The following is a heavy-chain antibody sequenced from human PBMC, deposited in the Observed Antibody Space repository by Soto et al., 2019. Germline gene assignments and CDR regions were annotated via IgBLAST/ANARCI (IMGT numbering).Heavy chain of an antibody. CDR1: GYTFTSYA. J-gene: IGHJ5*02. Sequence: GASVKVSCKASGYTFTSYAMHWVRQAPGQRLEWMGWINAGNGNTKYSQKFQGRVTITRDTSASTAYMELSSLGSEDTAVYYCAREAVTTFYFDYLWFGPWGQGTLVTVSS. D-gene: IGHD3-9*01. CDR3: AREAVTTFYFDYLWFGP. V-gene: IGHV1-3*01. CDR2: INAGNGNT.